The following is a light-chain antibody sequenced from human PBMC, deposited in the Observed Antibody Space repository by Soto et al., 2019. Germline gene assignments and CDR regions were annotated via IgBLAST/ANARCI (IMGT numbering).Light chain of an antibody. CDR1: SSNIGKNY. CDR2: DNN. Sequence: QSVLTQPPSVSAAPGQKVTISCSGSSSNIGKNYVSWYQQLPGTAPKLLIYDNNKRPSGIPDRFSGSKSGTAATLGITGLQTGDEADYYCGTWVSSRSAAVFGGGTQLTVL. CDR3: GTWVSSRSAAV. J-gene: IGLJ7*01. V-gene: IGLV1-51*01.